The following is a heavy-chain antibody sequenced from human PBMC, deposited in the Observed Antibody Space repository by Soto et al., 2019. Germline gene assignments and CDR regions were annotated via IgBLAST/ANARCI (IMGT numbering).Heavy chain of an antibody. V-gene: IGHV3-7*03. CDR3: ARDLSITPLSAFDP. CDR2: IKEDGSEK. Sequence: SGGSLRLSCAASGFTFSKFWMSWVRQAPGKGLEWVANIKEDGSEKYYVGSVRGRFTISRDNTKNSLYLQMNSLRAEDTAVYYCARDLSITPLSAFDPWGQGTRVTVSS. CDR1: GFTFSKFW. J-gene: IGHJ5*02. D-gene: IGHD3-16*02.